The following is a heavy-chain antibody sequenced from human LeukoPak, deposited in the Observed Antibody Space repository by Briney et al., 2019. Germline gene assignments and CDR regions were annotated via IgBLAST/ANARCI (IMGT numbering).Heavy chain of an antibody. D-gene: IGHD2-2*01. CDR2: IYSGGST. V-gene: IGHV3-53*01. Sequence: GGSLRLSCAASGFTVSSNYMSWVRQAPGKGLEWVSVIYSGGSTYYADSVKGRFTISRDNAKNSLYLQMNSLRAEDTAVYYCARVSDIVVVPAAMGGYFDYWGQGTLVTVSS. J-gene: IGHJ4*02. CDR1: GFTVSSNY. CDR3: ARVSDIVVVPAAMGGYFDY.